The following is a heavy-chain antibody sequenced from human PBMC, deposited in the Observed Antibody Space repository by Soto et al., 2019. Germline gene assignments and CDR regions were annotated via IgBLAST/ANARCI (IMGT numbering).Heavy chain of an antibody. D-gene: IGHD5-18*01. CDR1: GFTFSDAW. CDR3: TTDRGRRAGYAQDY. Sequence: ESGGGLVKPGGSLRLSCAASGFTFSDAWMSWVRQAPGKGLEWVGRIKSKTDGGTTDYAAPVKGRFTISRDDSKDTLYLQMNILKTDDTAVYYCTTDRGRRAGYAQDYWGQGTLVTVSS. V-gene: IGHV3-15*01. J-gene: IGHJ4*02. CDR2: IKSKTDGGTT.